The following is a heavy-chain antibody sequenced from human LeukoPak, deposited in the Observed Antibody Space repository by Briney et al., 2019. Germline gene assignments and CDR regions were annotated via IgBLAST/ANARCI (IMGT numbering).Heavy chain of an antibody. D-gene: IGHD6-13*01. V-gene: IGHV1-18*01. CDR2: ISAYNGNT. Sequence: ASVKVSCKASGYTFTSYGISWVRQAPGQGLEWMGWISAYNGNTNYAQKLQGRVTMTTDTPTSTAYMELRSLRSDDTAVYYCARGLAAAGTGDAFDIWGQGTMVTVSS. CDR3: ARGLAAAGTGDAFDI. J-gene: IGHJ3*02. CDR1: GYTFTSYG.